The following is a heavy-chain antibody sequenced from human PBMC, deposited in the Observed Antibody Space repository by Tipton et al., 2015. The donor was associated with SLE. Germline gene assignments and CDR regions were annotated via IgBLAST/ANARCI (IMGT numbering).Heavy chain of an antibody. D-gene: IGHD3-10*01. Sequence: GSLRLSCAASGFTFSNAWMSWVRQAPGKGLEWVGRIKSKTDGGTTDYAAPVKGRFTISRDDSKNTLYLQMNSLKTEDTAVYYCTAYGSGSREDFDYWGQGTLVTVSS. CDR2: IKSKTDGGTT. V-gene: IGHV3-15*01. CDR1: GFTFSNAW. CDR3: TAYGSGSREDFDY. J-gene: IGHJ4*02.